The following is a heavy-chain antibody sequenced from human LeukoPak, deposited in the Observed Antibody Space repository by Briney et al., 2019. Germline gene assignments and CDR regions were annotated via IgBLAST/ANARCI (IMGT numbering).Heavy chain of an antibody. J-gene: IGHJ4*02. V-gene: IGHV3-48*01. D-gene: IGHD3-9*01. CDR2: ISSSSSTI. Sequence: PGGSLRLSCAASGFTFSSYSMNWVRQAPGKGLEWVSYISSSSSTIYYADSVKGRFTISRDNAKNSLYLQMNSLRAEDTAVYYCALFDFDWLSDRDYWGQGTLVTVSS. CDR3: ALFDFDWLSDRDY. CDR1: GFTFSSYS.